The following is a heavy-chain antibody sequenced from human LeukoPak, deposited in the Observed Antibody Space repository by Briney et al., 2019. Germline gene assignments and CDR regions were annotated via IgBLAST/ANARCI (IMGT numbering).Heavy chain of an antibody. CDR2: IKQDGSEK. Sequence: PGGSLRLSCASSGFTLRRYWMSWVRQAPGKGLEWVANIKQDGSEKYYVDSVKDRFTISRDNANHSLYLQMNSLRAEDTAVYYCARGHWLDSFDYWGQGTLVTVSS. CDR1: GFTLRRYW. CDR3: ARGHWLDSFDY. V-gene: IGHV3-7*01. J-gene: IGHJ4*02. D-gene: IGHD6-19*01.